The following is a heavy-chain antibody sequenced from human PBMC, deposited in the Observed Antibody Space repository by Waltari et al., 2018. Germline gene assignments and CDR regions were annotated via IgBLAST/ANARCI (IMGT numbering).Heavy chain of an antibody. CDR2: IVPILGAA. J-gene: IGHJ4*02. D-gene: IGHD4-17*01. Sequence: QVQLVQSGAAVKKPGSSVKVSCKASGGTFSSYAISWVRPAPGQVLEWRGGIVPILGAANYAQKFHDGVTRTTDESTGTDYMELSSERSEDTDEYYCATGQYGDYNADYWGQGTLVTVSS. CDR1: GGTFSSYA. V-gene: IGHV1-69*05. CDR3: ATGQYGDYNADY.